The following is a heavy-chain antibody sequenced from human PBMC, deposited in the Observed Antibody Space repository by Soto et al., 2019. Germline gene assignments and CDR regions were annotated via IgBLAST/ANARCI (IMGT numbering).Heavy chain of an antibody. CDR1: GFTFSSYS. CDR2: ISSSSSYI. CDR3: ARYRRPDGYNNSFDI. D-gene: IGHD5-12*01. V-gene: IGHV3-21*01. J-gene: IGHJ3*02. Sequence: PGGSLRLSCAASGFTFSSYSMNWVRQAPGKGLEWVSSISSSSSYIYYADSVKGRFTISRDNAKNSLYLQMNSLRAEDTAVYYCARYRRPDGYNNSFDIWGQGTMVTVSS.